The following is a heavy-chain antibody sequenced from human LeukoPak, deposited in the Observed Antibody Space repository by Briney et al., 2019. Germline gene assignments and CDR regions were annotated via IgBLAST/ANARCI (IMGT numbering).Heavy chain of an antibody. D-gene: IGHD3-22*01. CDR2: INPNSGGT. CDR3: ARAYYYDSSGYLYYFDY. V-gene: IGHV1-2*02. J-gene: IGHJ4*02. CDR1: GYTFTGYY. Sequence: ASVKVSCKASGYTFTGYYMHWVRQAPGQGLEWMGWINPNSGGTNYAQKFQGRVTMTRDTSISTAYVELSGLRSDDTAVYYCARAYYYDSSGYLYYFDYWGQGTLVTASS.